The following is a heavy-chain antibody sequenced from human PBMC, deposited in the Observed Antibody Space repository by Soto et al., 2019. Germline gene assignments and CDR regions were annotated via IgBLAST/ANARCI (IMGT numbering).Heavy chain of an antibody. CDR1: GFSVSTSGMR. D-gene: IGHD1-26*01. J-gene: IGHJ4*02. Sequence: SGPTLVNPTQTLTLTCTLSGFSVSTSGMRVIWIRQPPGKALEWVARIDWDDDKFYRTSLKTRLTVSKDTSKNQVVLTMTNLDPVDTGTYYCARSRWELLDYWGQGTRVTVSS. CDR2: IDWDDDK. CDR3: ARSRWELLDY. V-gene: IGHV2-70*04.